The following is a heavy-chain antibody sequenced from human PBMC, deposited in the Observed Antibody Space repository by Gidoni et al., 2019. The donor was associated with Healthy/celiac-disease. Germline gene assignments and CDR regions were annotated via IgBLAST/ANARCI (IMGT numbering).Heavy chain of an antibody. V-gene: IGHV3-30-3*01. D-gene: IGHD3-22*01. CDR3: ARGGYYDSSGTTDY. CDR2: ISYDGSNK. CDR1: VFTFSSYA. J-gene: IGHJ4*02. Sequence: QVHLVDSGGGLVQPGRSLRLSCAASVFTFSSYAMHWVRQAPGKGREWVEVISYDGSNKYYADSVKGRLTISRDNSKNTLYLQMNSLRAEDTAVYYCARGGYYDSSGTTDYWGQGTLVTVSS.